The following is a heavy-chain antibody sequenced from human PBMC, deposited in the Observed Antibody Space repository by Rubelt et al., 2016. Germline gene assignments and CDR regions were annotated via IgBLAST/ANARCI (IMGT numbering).Heavy chain of an antibody. V-gene: IGHV4-59*08. CDR3: ARRGVSGYVDS. CDR1: GGSISTYY. CDR2: IHYSGST. J-gene: IGHJ4*02. D-gene: IGHD3-10*01. Sequence: QVQLQESGPGLVKPSETLSLTCTVSGGSISTYYWSWIRQPPGKGLEWIGYIHYSGSTNYNPSLKSRVTILVDTSKNQFYLERSAVTAADTAVYYCARRGVSGYVDSWGQGTLVTVSS.